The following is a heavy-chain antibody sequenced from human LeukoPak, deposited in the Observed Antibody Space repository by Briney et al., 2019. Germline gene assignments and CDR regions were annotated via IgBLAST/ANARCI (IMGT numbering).Heavy chain of an antibody. Sequence: PSETLSLTCTVSGGSISSSSYYWGWIRQPPGKGLEWIGSIYYSGSTYYNPSLKSRVTISVDTSKNQFSLKLSSVTAADTAVYYCARPHSGYDEGHFDYWGQGTLVTVSS. J-gene: IGHJ4*02. CDR3: ARPHSGYDEGHFDY. CDR1: GGSISSSSYY. CDR2: IYYSGST. D-gene: IGHD5-12*01. V-gene: IGHV4-39*01.